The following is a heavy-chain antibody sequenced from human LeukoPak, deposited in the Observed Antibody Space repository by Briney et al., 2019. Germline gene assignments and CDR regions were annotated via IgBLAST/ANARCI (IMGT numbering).Heavy chain of an antibody. CDR1: GFTLSSYA. V-gene: IGHV3-23*01. D-gene: IGHD3-22*01. CDR2: ISGSGGST. J-gene: IGHJ4*02. Sequence: GGSLRLSCAASGFTLSSYAMTWVRQAPGKGLEWVSGISGSGGSTYYADSVKGRFTISRDNSKNTLYLQMNSLRAEDTAVYYCATEYYYDSSGYYPRNMGYWGQGTLVTVSS. CDR3: ATEYYYDSSGYYPRNMGY.